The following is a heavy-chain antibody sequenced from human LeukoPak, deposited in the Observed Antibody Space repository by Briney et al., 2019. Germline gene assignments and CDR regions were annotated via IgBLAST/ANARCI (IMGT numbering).Heavy chain of an antibody. J-gene: IGHJ4*02. Sequence: ASVKVSCKASGYTFTGYYMHWVRQAPGQGLEWMGWINPNSGGTNYAQKFQGRVTMTRDTSISTAYMELSRLRSDDTAVYYCARWRGYYYNYFDYWGQGTLVTVSS. CDR2: INPNSGGT. CDR1: GYTFTGYY. CDR3: ARWRGYYYNYFDY. V-gene: IGHV1-2*02. D-gene: IGHD3-22*01.